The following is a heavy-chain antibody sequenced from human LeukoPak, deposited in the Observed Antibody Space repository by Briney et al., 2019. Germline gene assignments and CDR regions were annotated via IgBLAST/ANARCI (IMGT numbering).Heavy chain of an antibody. CDR3: ARDRDSSFD. CDR2: ISSSSSTI. V-gene: IGHV3-48*04. D-gene: IGHD6-19*01. Sequence: GGSLRLSCAASGFTFSSYWMSWVRQAPGKGLEWVSYISSSSSTIYYADSVKGRFTISRDNAKNSLYLQMNSLRAEDTAVYYCARDRDSSFDWGQGTLVTVSS. J-gene: IGHJ4*02. CDR1: GFTFSSYW.